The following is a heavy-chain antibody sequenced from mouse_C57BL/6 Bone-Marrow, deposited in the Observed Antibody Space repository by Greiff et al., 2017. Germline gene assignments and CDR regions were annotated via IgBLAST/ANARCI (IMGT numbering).Heavy chain of an antibody. V-gene: IGHV1-5*01. Sequence: VQLQQSGTVLARPGASVKVSCKTSGYTFTSYWMHWVKQRPGQGLEWIGAIYPGNSDTSYNQKFKGKAKLTAVTSASTAYMELRSLTNEDSAVSYCRRDGNPAWFAYWGQGTLVTVSA. CDR1: GYTFTSYW. J-gene: IGHJ3*01. D-gene: IGHD2-1*01. CDR2: IYPGNSDT. CDR3: RRDGNPAWFAY.